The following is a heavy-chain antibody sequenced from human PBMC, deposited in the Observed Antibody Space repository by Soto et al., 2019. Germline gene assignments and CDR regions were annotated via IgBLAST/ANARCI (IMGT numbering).Heavy chain of an antibody. CDR3: AVGYCSSTSCYAPRLYYYGMEV. CDR1: GFTFSSYG. J-gene: IGHJ6*02. D-gene: IGHD2-2*01. V-gene: IGHV3-30*03. Sequence: QVQLVESGGGVVQPGRSLRLSCAASGFTFSSYGMHWVRQAPGKGLEWVAVISYDGSNKYYADSVKGRFTISRDNSKNTRYLQTNSLRAEDTAVYYCAVGYCSSTSCYAPRLYYYGMEVWGQGTTVTVSS. CDR2: ISYDGSNK.